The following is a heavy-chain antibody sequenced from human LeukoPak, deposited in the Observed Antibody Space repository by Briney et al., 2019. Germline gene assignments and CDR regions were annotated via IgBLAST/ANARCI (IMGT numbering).Heavy chain of an antibody. Sequence: SETLSLTCTVSGGSISSYYWSWIRHPPGKGLEWIGYRRYSGSTNYNPSLKSRVTISVDTSKNQFSLKLSSVTAADTAVYYCARVQRPLDGADYWGQGTLVTVSS. D-gene: IGHD1-1*01. J-gene: IGHJ4*02. CDR1: GGSISSYY. CDR3: ARVQRPLDGADY. V-gene: IGHV4-59*01. CDR2: RRYSGST.